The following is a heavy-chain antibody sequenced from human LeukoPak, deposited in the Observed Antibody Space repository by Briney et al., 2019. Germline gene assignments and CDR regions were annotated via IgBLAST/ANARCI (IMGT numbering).Heavy chain of an antibody. CDR1: GFTFSSYW. Sequence: GGSLRLSCAASGFTFSSYWMSWVRQAPGKGLEWVANIKKDGSEKYYVDSVKGRFTISRDNAKTSLYLQMNSLRVEDTAVYYCARDLSGVTGYTYGRGIDYWGQGTLVTVPS. V-gene: IGHV3-7*01. CDR3: ARDLSGVTGYTYGRGIDY. CDR2: IKKDGSEK. J-gene: IGHJ4*02. D-gene: IGHD5-18*01.